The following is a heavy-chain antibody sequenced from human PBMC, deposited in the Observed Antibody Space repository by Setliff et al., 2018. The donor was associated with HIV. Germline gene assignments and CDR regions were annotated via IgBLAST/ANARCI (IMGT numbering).Heavy chain of an antibody. CDR2: ISAYNGNT. J-gene: IGHJ6*02. V-gene: IGHV1-18*01. Sequence: ASVKVSCKASGYNLHNYGITWVRQAPGQGLEWMGWISAYNGNTNYAQKLQSRVTMTTDTSTSTAYMELRSLRSDDTAVYYCAREIGDYYDSSGYYPPTDYYYGMDVWGQGTTVTVSS. CDR3: AREIGDYYDSSGYYPPTDYYYGMDV. D-gene: IGHD3-22*01. CDR1: GYNLHNYG.